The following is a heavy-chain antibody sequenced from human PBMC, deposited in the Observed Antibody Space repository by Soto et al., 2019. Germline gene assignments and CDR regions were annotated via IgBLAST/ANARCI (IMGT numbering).Heavy chain of an antibody. CDR3: ERDRRGTAMVKNWFDP. Sequence: QVQLVQSGAEVKKPGASVKVSCKASGYTFTSYGISWVRQAPGQGLEWMGGISAYNGKTNYAQKLQGRVTMTTDTCTSTAYRELRSLRSDDTAVYYCERDRRGTAMVKNWFDPWGQGTLVTVSS. CDR1: GYTFTSYG. D-gene: IGHD5-18*01. V-gene: IGHV1-18*01. J-gene: IGHJ5*02. CDR2: ISAYNGKT.